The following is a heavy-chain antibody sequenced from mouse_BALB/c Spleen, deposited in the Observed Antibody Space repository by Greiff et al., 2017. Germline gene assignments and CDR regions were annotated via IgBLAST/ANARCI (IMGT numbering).Heavy chain of an antibody. CDR2: IWAGGST. D-gene: IGHD1-1*01. CDR1: GFSLTSYG. CDR3: ARGYYGSSYGAMDY. J-gene: IGHJ4*01. V-gene: IGHV2-9*02. Sequence: QVQLQQSGPGLVAPSQSLSITCTVSGFSLTSYGVHWVRQPPGKGLEWLGVIWAGGSTNYNSALMSRLSISKDNSKSQVFLKMNSLQTDDTAMYYCARGYYGSSYGAMDYWGQGTSVTVSS.